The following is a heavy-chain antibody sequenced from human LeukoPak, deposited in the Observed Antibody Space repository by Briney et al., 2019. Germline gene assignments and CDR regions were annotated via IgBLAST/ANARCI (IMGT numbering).Heavy chain of an antibody. CDR3: AKTTSSSSGYPDY. D-gene: IGHD3-22*01. V-gene: IGHV3-74*01. CDR2: INPDGTTT. J-gene: IGHJ4*02. CDR1: GFTFSTYW. Sequence: GGSLRLSCAASGFTFSTYWMHWVRQAPGKGLVWVSRINPDGTTTAYADSVKGRFTISRDNAKNTLYLQMNSLRAEDTAVYYCAKTTSSSSGYPDYWGQGTLVTVSS.